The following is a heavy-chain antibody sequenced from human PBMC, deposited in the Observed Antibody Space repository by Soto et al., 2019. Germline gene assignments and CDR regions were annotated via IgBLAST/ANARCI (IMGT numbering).Heavy chain of an antibody. Sequence: LSLSCAASGFTFSSYAMSWVRQAPGKGLEWVSAISGSGGSTYYADSVKGRFTISRDNSKNTLYLQMNSLRAEDTAVYYCAKPRLRYYYYGMDVWGQGTTVTVYS. CDR1: GFTFSSYA. D-gene: IGHD5-12*01. CDR3: AKPRLRYYYYGMDV. V-gene: IGHV3-23*01. J-gene: IGHJ6*02. CDR2: ISGSGGST.